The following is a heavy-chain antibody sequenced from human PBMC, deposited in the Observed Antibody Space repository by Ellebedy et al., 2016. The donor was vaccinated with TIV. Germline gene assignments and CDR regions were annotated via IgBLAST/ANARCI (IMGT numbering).Heavy chain of an antibody. D-gene: IGHD6-19*01. CDR3: ASRQDISTGWLTLDS. CDR1: GGSFSGYY. Sequence: SETLSLTCAVYGGSFSGYYWSWIRQPPGKGLEWIGEINHSGSTNYNPPLKSRVTVSVDTSKNQFSLKLSPVTAADTAVYYCASRQDISTGWLTLDSWGQGTLVTVSP. CDR2: INHSGST. V-gene: IGHV4-34*01. J-gene: IGHJ4*02.